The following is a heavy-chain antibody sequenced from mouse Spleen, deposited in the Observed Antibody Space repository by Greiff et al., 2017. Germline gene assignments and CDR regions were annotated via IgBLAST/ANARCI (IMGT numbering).Heavy chain of an antibody. D-gene: IGHD1-1*01. CDR2: IDPANGNT. Sequence: VQLQQSGAELVKPGASVKLSCTASGFNIKDTYMHWVKQRPEQGLEWIGRIDPANGNTKYDPKFQGKATITADTSSNTAYLQLSSLTSEDTAVYYCARELYYGSSRYYAMDYWGQGTSVTVSS. CDR3: ARELYYGSSRYYAMDY. CDR1: GFNIKDTY. V-gene: IGHV14-3*02. J-gene: IGHJ4*01.